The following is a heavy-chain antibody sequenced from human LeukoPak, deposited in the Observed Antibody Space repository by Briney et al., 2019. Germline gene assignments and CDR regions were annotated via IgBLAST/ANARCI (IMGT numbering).Heavy chain of an antibody. D-gene: IGHD1-7*01. CDR1: GGSFSGYY. J-gene: IGHJ4*02. CDR3: ARLSPVELYFDY. Sequence: SETLSLTCAVYGGSFSGYYWSWIRQPPGKALEWIGEINHSGSTNYNPSLKSRVTISVDTSKNQFSLKLSSVTAADTAVYYCARLSPVELYFDYWGQGTLVTVSS. CDR2: INHSGST. V-gene: IGHV4-34*01.